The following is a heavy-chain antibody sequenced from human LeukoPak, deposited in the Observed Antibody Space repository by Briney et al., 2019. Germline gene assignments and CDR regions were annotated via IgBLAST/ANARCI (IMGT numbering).Heavy chain of an antibody. Sequence: GGSLRLSCAASGFIFSNYWMAWVRQSSGRGLEWVANINKDGSEKYYVDFVKGRFTISRDNAKNSLYLQMNSLRAEDTAVYYCARGPRNQWLGPGGYFDYWGQGTLVTVSS. CDR1: GFIFSNYW. CDR2: INKDGSEK. J-gene: IGHJ4*02. CDR3: ARGPRNQWLGPGGYFDY. D-gene: IGHD6-19*01. V-gene: IGHV3-7*03.